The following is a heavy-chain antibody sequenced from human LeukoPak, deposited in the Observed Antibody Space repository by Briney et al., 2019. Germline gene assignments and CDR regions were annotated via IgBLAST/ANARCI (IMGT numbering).Heavy chain of an antibody. D-gene: IGHD5-18*01. CDR1: GDPISTYH. CDR3: ARDKRHSYGRYFAH. V-gene: IGHV4-59*01. J-gene: IGHJ4*02. Sequence: SETLSLTCSVFGDPISTYHWNWIRKPPGKGLEWIAYMQSTGNSQYNPSLKSRVAMSVDTSKNQVVLNLSSVTAADTAVYYCARDKRHSYGRYFAHWGQEMLVTVSS. CDR2: MQSTGNS.